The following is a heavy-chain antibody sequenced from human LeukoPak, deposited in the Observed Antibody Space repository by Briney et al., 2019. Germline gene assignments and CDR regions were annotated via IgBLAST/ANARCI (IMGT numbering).Heavy chain of an antibody. J-gene: IGHJ4*02. Sequence: GGSLRLSCAASGFTFTNAWMTWVRQAPGKGLEWVGLIKSKTDGGTADYAAPVKGRFTISRDDSKTTLYLQMNSLRAEDTAVYYCAKGGRWLQSEVDYWGQGTLVTVSS. V-gene: IGHV3-15*01. CDR2: IKSKTDGGTA. CDR3: AKGGRWLQSEVDY. D-gene: IGHD5-24*01. CDR1: GFTFTNAW.